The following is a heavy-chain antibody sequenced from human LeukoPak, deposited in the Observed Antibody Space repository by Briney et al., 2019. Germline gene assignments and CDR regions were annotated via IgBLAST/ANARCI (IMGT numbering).Heavy chain of an antibody. Sequence: GGSLRLSCAPSGFTFSRHGMHRVRQAPGKGLEWVAIISNDGSRKYYTHSVEGRFTISRDNSKNTLYLQMDSLRAEDTAVYYCARDRAWNYFDYWGQGTLVTVSS. D-gene: IGHD3-3*01. J-gene: IGHJ4*02. CDR2: ISNDGSRK. CDR1: GFTFSRHG. CDR3: ARDRAWNYFDY. V-gene: IGHV3-30*03.